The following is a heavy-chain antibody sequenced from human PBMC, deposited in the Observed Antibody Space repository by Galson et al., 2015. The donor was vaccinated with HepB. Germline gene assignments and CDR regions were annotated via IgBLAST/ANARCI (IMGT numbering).Heavy chain of an antibody. CDR1: GFTFDDYA. V-gene: IGHV3-9*01. Sequence: SLRLSCAASGFTFDDYAMHWVRQAPGKGLEWVSGISWNSGSIGYADSVKGRFTISRDNAKNSLYLQMNSLRAEDTALYYCAKGSTLGDFDYWGQGTLVTVSS. CDR3: AKGSTLGDFDY. D-gene: IGHD3-16*01. CDR2: ISWNSGSI. J-gene: IGHJ4*02.